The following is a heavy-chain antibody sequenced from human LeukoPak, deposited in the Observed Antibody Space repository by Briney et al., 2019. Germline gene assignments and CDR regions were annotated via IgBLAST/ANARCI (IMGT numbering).Heavy chain of an antibody. Sequence: GGSLRLSCAASGFTFSSFWVTWVRQAPGKGLEWVANIKQDGSEKYYVDSVKGRFTISRDNAKNSLYLQMNSLRAEDTAVYYCARDYSCSGGSCYPGRMVYWGQGTLVTVSS. V-gene: IGHV3-7*01. D-gene: IGHD2-15*01. CDR3: ARDYSCSGGSCYPGRMVY. CDR2: IKQDGSEK. CDR1: GFTFSSFW. J-gene: IGHJ4*02.